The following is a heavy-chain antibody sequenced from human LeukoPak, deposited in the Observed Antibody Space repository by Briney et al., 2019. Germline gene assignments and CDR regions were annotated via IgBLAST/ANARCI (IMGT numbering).Heavy chain of an antibody. CDR2: INSSGSTI. CDR1: GFTFSSYE. D-gene: IGHD3-10*02. Sequence: GGSLRLSCAASGFTFSSYEMNWVRQAPGKGLKWVSYINSSGSTIYYADSVKGRFTISRDNAKNSLYLQMNSLRAEDTAVYYCAELGITMIGGVWGKGTTVTISS. J-gene: IGHJ6*04. V-gene: IGHV3-48*03. CDR3: AELGITMIGGV.